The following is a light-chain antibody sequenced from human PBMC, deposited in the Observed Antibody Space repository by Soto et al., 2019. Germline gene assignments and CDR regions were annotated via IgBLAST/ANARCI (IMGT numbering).Light chain of an antibody. J-gene: IGKJ1*01. CDR2: GAS. CDR3: QQYGSSGT. V-gene: IGKV3-20*01. Sequence: EVVLTQSPATLSLYTGEGATLSCRASQSIGNYLAWYQQKPGQAPRLLIYGASNRATGIPDRFSGSGSGTDFTLTISRLEPEDFAVYYCQQYGSSGTFGQGTKVDI. CDR1: QSIGNY.